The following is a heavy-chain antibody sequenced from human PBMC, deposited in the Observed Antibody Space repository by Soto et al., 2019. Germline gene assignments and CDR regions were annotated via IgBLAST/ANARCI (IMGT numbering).Heavy chain of an antibody. V-gene: IGHV3-30*03. Sequence: GGSLRLSCAASGFTFSSYGMHWVRQAPGKGLEWVAVISYDGSNKFYADSVKGRFTISRDNSKNTLYLQMNSLRAEDTAVYYCAREGPAMVSDYWGQGTLVTVSS. J-gene: IGHJ4*02. D-gene: IGHD5-18*01. CDR3: AREGPAMVSDY. CDR1: GFTFSSYG. CDR2: ISYDGSNK.